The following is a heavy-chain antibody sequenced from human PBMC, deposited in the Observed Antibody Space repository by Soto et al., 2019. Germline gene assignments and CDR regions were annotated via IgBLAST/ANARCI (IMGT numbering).Heavy chain of an antibody. V-gene: IGHV3-33*01. D-gene: IGHD6-19*01. CDR2: IWYDGSNK. CDR1: GFTFSRYD. J-gene: IGHJ1*01. Sequence: QVQLVESGGGVVQPGRSLRLSCAASGFTFSRYDMHWVRQAPGKGLEWVAVIWYDGSNKYYADSVKGRFTISRDNSKNTLYVQMNSLRVEDTAVYYCARGGRGWYTDFQYWGQGALVTVSS. CDR3: ARGGRGWYTDFQY.